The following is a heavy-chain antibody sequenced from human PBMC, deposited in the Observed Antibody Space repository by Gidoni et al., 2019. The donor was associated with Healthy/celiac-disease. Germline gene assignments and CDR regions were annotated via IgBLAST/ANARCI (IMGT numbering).Heavy chain of an antibody. CDR2: IKSKTDGGTT. Sequence: EVQLVESGGGLVKPGGSLRLSCAASGFTFSNAWMSWVRQAPGKGLEWVGRIKSKTDGGTTDYAAPVKGRFTISRDDSKNTLYLQMNSLKTEDTAVYYCTTVEVITFGGVMRPEMDVWGQGTTVTVSS. D-gene: IGHD3-16*01. V-gene: IGHV3-15*01. CDR1: GFTFSNAW. J-gene: IGHJ6*02. CDR3: TTVEVITFGGVMRPEMDV.